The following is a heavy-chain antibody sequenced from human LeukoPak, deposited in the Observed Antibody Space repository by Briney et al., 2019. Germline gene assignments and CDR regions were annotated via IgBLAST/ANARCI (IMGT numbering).Heavy chain of an antibody. V-gene: IGHV3-30*02. CDR2: IRYDGSNK. J-gene: IGHJ4*02. CDR1: GFTFSSYG. Sequence: GGSLRLSCAASGFTFSSYGRHWVRQAPGKGLEWVAFIRYDGSNKYYADSVKGRFTISRDNSKNTLYLQMNSLRAEDTAVYYCAKDTGEYSYGSWFDYWGQGTLVTVSS. D-gene: IGHD5-18*01. CDR3: AKDTGEYSYGSWFDY.